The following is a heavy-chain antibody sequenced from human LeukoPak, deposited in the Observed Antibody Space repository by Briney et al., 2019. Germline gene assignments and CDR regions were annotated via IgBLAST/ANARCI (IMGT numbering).Heavy chain of an antibody. CDR2: INPNSGGT. Sequence: ASVKVSCKASGYTFTGYYMDWVRQVPGQGLEWMGRINPNSGGTNYAQKFQGRVTVTRDTSISTAYMELSSLGSDDTAVYYCARSSYDFWSGNFDYWGQGALVTVSS. D-gene: IGHD3-3*01. CDR1: GYTFTGYY. V-gene: IGHV1-2*06. CDR3: ARSSYDFWSGNFDY. J-gene: IGHJ4*02.